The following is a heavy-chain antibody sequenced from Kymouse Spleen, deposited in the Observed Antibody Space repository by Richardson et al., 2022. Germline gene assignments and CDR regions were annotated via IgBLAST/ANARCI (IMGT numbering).Heavy chain of an antibody. CDR2: ISWNSGSI. CDR1: GFTFDDYA. CDR3: AKFIAVAGEDY. D-gene: IGHD6-19*01. V-gene: IGHV3-9*01. J-gene: IGHJ4*02. Sequence: EVQLVESGGGLVQPGRSLRLSCAASGFTFDDYAMHWVRQAPGKGLEWVSGISWNSGSIGYADSVKGRFTISRDNAKNSLYLQMNSLRAEDTALYYCAKFIAVAGEDYWGQGTLVTVSS.